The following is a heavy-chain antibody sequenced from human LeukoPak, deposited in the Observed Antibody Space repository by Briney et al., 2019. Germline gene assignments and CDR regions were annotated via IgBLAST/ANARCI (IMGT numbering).Heavy chain of an antibody. CDR2: IGTVGDT. D-gene: IGHD3-10*01. J-gene: IGHJ4*02. V-gene: IGHV3-13*04. Sequence: GGSLRLSCAASGFSFSTSDMHWVRQSTGKGLEWVSAIGTVGDTYYAASVRGRFTIFREDDKSSLYLQMNNLRVGDTAVYYCARVLPGSGSYDYWGQGTLVSVSS. CDR1: GFSFSTSD. CDR3: ARVLPGSGSYDY.